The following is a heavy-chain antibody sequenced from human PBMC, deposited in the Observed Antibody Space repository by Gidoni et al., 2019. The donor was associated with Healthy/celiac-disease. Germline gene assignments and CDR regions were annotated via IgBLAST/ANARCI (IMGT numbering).Heavy chain of an antibody. CDR2: ISGSGGST. J-gene: IGHJ4*02. CDR3: AKEEAARGGHYFDY. D-gene: IGHD6-6*01. V-gene: IGHV3-23*01. Sequence: EVQLLESGVGLVQPGGSLRLSCAASGFTFSSYAMSWVRQAPGKGLEWFSAISGSGGSTYYADPVKGLFIISRYNSNNTLYLQMNSLRAEDTAVYYCAKEEAARGGHYFDYWGQGTLVTVSS. CDR1: GFTFSSYA.